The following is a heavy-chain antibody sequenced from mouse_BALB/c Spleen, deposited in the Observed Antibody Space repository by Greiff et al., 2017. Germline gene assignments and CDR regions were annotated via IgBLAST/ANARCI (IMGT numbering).Heavy chain of an antibody. CDR3: ARAYYGNHYAMDY. D-gene: IGHD2-10*01. CDR2: INSNGGST. Sequence: EVQRVESGGGLVQPGGSLKLSCAASGFSFSSYGMSWVRQTPDKRLELVATINSNGGSTYYPDSVKGRFTISRDNAKNTLYLQMSSLKSEDTAMYYCARAYYGNHYAMDYWGQGTSVTVSS. CDR1: GFSFSSYG. V-gene: IGHV5-6-3*01. J-gene: IGHJ4*01.